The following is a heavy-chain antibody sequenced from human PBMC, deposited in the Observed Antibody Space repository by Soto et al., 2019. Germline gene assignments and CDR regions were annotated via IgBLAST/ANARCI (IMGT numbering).Heavy chain of an antibody. CDR3: ARDGVREMATIGYGMDV. Sequence: SLKGSCKSSGGTFSSYAISWVRQAPGQGLDWMGGIIPIFGTANYAQKFQGRVTITADESTSTAYMELSSLRSEDTAVYYCARDGVREMATIGYGMDVWGQGTTVTVSS. CDR1: GGTFSSYA. CDR2: IIPIFGTA. J-gene: IGHJ6*02. V-gene: IGHV1-69*01. D-gene: IGHD5-12*01.